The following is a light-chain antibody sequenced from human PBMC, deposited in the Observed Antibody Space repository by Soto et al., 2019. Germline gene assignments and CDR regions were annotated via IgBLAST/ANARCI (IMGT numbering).Light chain of an antibody. CDR2: EDR. CDR1: YIGSKS. CDR3: QVWDSTSDHKI. V-gene: IGLV3-21*02. Sequence: SYELTQPPSVAVAPGHTASISCGGKYIGSKSVHWYQQRPGQAPVVVIYEDRDRPSGIPERFSGSNSGTTATLTISRAEAGDEADYYCQVWDSTSDHKIFGGGTKLTVL. J-gene: IGLJ2*01.